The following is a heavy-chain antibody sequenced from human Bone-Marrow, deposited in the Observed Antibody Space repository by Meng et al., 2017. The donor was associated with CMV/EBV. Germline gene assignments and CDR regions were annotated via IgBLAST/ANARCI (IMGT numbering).Heavy chain of an antibody. V-gene: IGHV3-49*04. CDR2: IRSKAYGGTT. Sequence: GGSLRLSCTASGFTFGDYAMGWVRQAPGKGLEWVGFIRSKAYGGTTEYAASVKGRFTISRDDSKSIAYLQMNSLKTEDTAVYYCTRDSTASFDYWGQGTLVTVSS. D-gene: IGHD2-2*01. CDR1: GFTFGDYA. J-gene: IGHJ4*02. CDR3: TRDSTASFDY.